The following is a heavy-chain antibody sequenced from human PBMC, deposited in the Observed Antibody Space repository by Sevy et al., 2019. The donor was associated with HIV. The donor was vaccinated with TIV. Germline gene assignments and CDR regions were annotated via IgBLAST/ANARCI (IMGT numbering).Heavy chain of an antibody. V-gene: IGHV3-23*01. CDR1: GFTFNNYA. Sequence: EGSLRLSCAASGFTFNNYAMSWVRQAPGKGLEWVSVISYSGSSTYYADSVKGQFTISRDNSKNTLYLQMNSLRAEDTAVYYCAKDRVSGSYYAGDFDYWGQGTLVTVSS. D-gene: IGHD1-26*01. J-gene: IGHJ4*02. CDR3: AKDRVSGSYYAGDFDY. CDR2: ISYSGSST.